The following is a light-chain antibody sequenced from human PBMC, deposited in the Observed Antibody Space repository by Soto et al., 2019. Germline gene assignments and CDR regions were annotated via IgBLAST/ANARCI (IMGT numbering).Light chain of an antibody. J-gene: IGLJ1*01. CDR3: CSYAGSSTPYV. CDR2: EGS. Sequence: QSALTQPASVSGSPGQSITISCTGTSSDVGSYNLVSWYQQHPGKAPKLMIYEGSKRPSGVSNRFSGSKSGNTASLTISGLQAEGEADYYCCSYAGSSTPYVFGTGTKLTVL. V-gene: IGLV2-23*01. CDR1: SSDVGSYNL.